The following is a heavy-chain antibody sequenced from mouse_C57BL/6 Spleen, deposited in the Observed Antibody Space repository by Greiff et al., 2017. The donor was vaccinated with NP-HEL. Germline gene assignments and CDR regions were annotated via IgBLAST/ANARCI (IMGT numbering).Heavy chain of an antibody. Sequence: QVQLQQSGAELVRPGASVTLSCKASGYTFTDYEMHWVKQTPVHGLEWIGAIDPETGGTAYNQKFKGKAILTADKSSSTAYMELRSLTSEDSAVYYCTRKSPYYDYTPYYAMDYWGQGTSVTVSS. CDR1: GYTFTDYE. CDR2: IDPETGGT. D-gene: IGHD2-4*01. J-gene: IGHJ4*01. CDR3: TRKSPYYDYTPYYAMDY. V-gene: IGHV1-15*01.